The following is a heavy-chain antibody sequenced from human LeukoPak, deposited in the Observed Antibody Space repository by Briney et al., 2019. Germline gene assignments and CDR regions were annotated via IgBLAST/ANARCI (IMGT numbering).Heavy chain of an antibody. J-gene: IGHJ4*02. D-gene: IGHD2-2*01. CDR1: GFTFSNYW. CDR2: IKQDGGQT. CDR3: AKYRGSYFDY. V-gene: IGHV3-7*01. Sequence: PGGSLRLSCAASGFTFSNYWMSWVRQAPGKGLEWVATIKQDGGQTYYVDSVKGRFTISRDNAKNSLYLQMNSLRAEDTAVYYCAKYRGSYFDYWGQGTLVTVSS.